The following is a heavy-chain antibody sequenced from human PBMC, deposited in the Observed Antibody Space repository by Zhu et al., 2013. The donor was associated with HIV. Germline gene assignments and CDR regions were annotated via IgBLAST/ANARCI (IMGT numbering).Heavy chain of an antibody. CDR3: ARALTRTVSVNNGRAALDL. CDR2: INPQNGGT. Sequence: QSGADLKRPGASMKVSCKASGYNFVGFYVHWVRQVPEKRLEWMGWINPQNGGTFYGQNFRGRIAFSRDLSTSTVHLQLFNLTSDDTARYYCARALTRTVSVNNGRAALDLWGQGTDLTVST. J-gene: IGHJ4*02. V-gene: IGHV1-2*02. CDR1: GYNFVGFY. D-gene: IGHD6-19*01.